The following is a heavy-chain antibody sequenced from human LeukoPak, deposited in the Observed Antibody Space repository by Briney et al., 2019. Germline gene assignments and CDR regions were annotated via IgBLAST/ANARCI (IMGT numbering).Heavy chain of an antibody. J-gene: IGHJ4*02. CDR2: INPNSGGT. CDR3: ARADIVVVPAAKTCRLCYFDY. CDR1: GYTFTGYY. Sequence: ASVKVSCKASGYTFTGYYMHWVRQAPGQGLEWMGWINPNSGGTNYAQKFQGRVTMTRDTSISTAYMELSRLRSDDTAVYYCARADIVVVPAAKTCRLCYFDYWGQGTLVTVSS. V-gene: IGHV1-2*02. D-gene: IGHD2-2*01.